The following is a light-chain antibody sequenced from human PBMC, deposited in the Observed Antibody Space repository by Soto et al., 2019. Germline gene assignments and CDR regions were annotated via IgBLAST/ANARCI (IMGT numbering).Light chain of an antibody. J-gene: IGKJ1*01. Sequence: IQLTQSPSSLSASVGDRVTITCRASYSINTYLAWYQQKPGKAPKLLIYHASTLESGVPSRFSGSGSGTEFTLTISSLQPDDFATYYCQQYMSYSFGQGTKGDLK. CDR1: YSINTY. CDR3: QQYMSYS. V-gene: IGKV1-5*01. CDR2: HAS.